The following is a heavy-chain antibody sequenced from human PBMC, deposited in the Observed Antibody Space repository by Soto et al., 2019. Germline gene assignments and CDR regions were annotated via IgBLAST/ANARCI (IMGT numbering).Heavy chain of an antibody. CDR2: ISSSGSTI. J-gene: IGHJ2*01. D-gene: IGHD6-6*01. CDR3: ARDFAGIAALWYFDL. V-gene: IGHV3-11*01. Sequence: QVQLVESGGGLVKPGGSLRLSCAASGFTFSDYYMSWIRQAPGKGLEWVSYISSSGSTIYYADSVKGRFTISRDHAKNSLYLQMNGLRAGDTAVDYCARDFAGIAALWYFDLWGRGTLVTVAS. CDR1: GFTFSDYY.